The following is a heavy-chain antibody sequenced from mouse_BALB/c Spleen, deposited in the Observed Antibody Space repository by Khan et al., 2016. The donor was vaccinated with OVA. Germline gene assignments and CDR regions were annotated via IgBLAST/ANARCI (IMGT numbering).Heavy chain of an antibody. J-gene: IGHJ2*01. CDR3: ARDSNFDY. V-gene: IGHV5-17*02. Sequence: EVLLVESGGGLVQPGGSRKLSCAASGFTFSRFGMHWVRQAPEKGLEWVAYISSGRSTIYYADTVKGRFTISRDNPKNTLFLQMTSLRSEDTAMYYCARDSNFDYWGQGTTLTVAS. CDR2: ISSGRSTI. CDR1: GFTFSRFG.